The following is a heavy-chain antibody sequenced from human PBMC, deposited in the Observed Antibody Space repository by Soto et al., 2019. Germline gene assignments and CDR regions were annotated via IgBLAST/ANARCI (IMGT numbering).Heavy chain of an antibody. J-gene: IGHJ4*02. CDR3: TKDYCTSPSCSFDY. CDR1: GFSFSTYA. Sequence: VGSLRLSCAASGFSFSTYAMNWVRQAPGKGLEWVSSLRGSGGRPYYADSVRGRFTLSRDNSKNTLYLEMHSLRAEDTAVYYCTKDYCTSPSCSFDYWGQGTLVTVSS. V-gene: IGHV3-23*01. CDR2: LRGSGGRP. D-gene: IGHD2-2*01.